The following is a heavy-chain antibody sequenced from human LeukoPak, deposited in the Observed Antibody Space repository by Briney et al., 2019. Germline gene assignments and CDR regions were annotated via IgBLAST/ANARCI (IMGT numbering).Heavy chain of an antibody. J-gene: IGHJ4*02. CDR3: AAKGNGYTGTYVFAH. CDR1: GFSVTSNY. CDR2: LYSSGYT. D-gene: IGHD5-12*01. V-gene: IGHV3-66*01. Sequence: PGGSLTLSCAASGFSVTSNYMSWVRQAPGKGLEWVPVLYSSGYTKYADSVKGRFSISRDTSEDTLSLQMNSLRAEDSAVYYCAAKGNGYTGTYVFAHWGRGTLVTVSS.